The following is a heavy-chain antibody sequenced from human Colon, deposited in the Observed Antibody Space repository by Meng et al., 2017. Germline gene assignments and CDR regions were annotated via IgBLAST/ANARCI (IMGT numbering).Heavy chain of an antibody. V-gene: IGHV3-74*01. CDR3: AAFRSGKIDY. Sequence: EVQLVGSGGGLVQPGGALSISCAASEFTFSSYWMHWVRQAPGKGLVWVSRISSDGSSTIYADSVKGRFTISRDNAKNTLSLQMNSLRAEDTAVYYCAAFRSGKIDYWGQGTLVTVSS. CDR2: ISSDGSST. D-gene: IGHD1-26*01. CDR1: EFTFSSYW. J-gene: IGHJ4*02.